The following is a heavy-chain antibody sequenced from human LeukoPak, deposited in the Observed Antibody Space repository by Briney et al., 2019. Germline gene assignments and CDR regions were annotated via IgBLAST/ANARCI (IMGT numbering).Heavy chain of an antibody. V-gene: IGHV3-7*03. CDR3: ARVGSTSQGAEDY. CDR2: MNQNGGEK. Sequence: GGSLRLSFAASGFTFSSYWMTWDRQAPGKGLEWVANMNQNGGEKYYVDSVKGRFTISRDNAKNSLYLQMNSLRAEDTAVYYCARVGSTSQGAEDYWGQGTLVTVSS. CDR1: GFTFSSYW. J-gene: IGHJ4*02. D-gene: IGHD6-6*01.